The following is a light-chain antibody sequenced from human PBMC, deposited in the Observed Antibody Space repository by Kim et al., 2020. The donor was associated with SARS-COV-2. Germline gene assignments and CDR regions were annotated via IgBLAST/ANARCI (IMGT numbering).Light chain of an antibody. CDR1: KLGDKY. V-gene: IGLV3-1*01. J-gene: IGLJ2*01. Sequence: SGSPGQTASITFAGDKLGDKYACWYQKRPGQSPVLVIYQDSKRPSGIPERFSGSNSGNTATLTISGTQAMDEADYYCQAWDSSTVVFGGGTQLTVL. CDR3: QAWDSSTVV. CDR2: QDS.